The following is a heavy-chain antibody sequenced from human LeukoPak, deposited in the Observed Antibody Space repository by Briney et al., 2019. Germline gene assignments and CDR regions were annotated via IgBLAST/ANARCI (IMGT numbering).Heavy chain of an antibody. CDR2: IGTSSSII. D-gene: IGHD4-23*01. CDR3: ARHDYAGNSGDY. Sequence: GGSLRLSCAASGFTFSSYSMNWVRQTPGKGLEWVSYIGTSSSIIYYADSVKGRFTISRDNAKNSLYLQMNSLRDEDTAVYYCARHDYAGNSGDYWGQGTLVTVSS. V-gene: IGHV3-48*02. J-gene: IGHJ4*02. CDR1: GFTFSSYS.